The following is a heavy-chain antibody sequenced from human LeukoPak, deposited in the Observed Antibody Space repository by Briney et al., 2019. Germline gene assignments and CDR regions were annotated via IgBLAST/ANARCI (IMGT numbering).Heavy chain of an antibody. Sequence: RASVKVSCKASGYTFSGYYIHWVRQAPGQGLEWMAWINPSNGDTNYAQKFQGRVTMTRDTSNSTAYMELTRLISDDTAVYYCARVGSSGWYVHPTLDYWGQGTLVTVSS. CDR2: INPSNGDT. CDR3: ARVGSSGWYVHPTLDY. V-gene: IGHV1-2*02. J-gene: IGHJ4*02. CDR1: GYTFSGYY. D-gene: IGHD6-19*01.